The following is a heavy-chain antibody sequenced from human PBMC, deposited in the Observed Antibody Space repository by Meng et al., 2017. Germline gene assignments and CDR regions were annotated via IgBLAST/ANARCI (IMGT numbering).Heavy chain of an antibody. V-gene: IGHV5-51*01. CDR2: IYPGDSDT. D-gene: IGHD4-11*01. Sequence: GESLKISCKGSGYSFTSYWIGWVRQMPGKGLEWMGIIYPGDSDTRYSPSFQGQVTILADKSISTAYLQWSSLKASDTAMYYCARRISTVTTGNYYYGMDVWGQGTTVTVSS. CDR3: ARRISTVTTGNYYYGMDV. J-gene: IGHJ6*02. CDR1: GYSFTSYW.